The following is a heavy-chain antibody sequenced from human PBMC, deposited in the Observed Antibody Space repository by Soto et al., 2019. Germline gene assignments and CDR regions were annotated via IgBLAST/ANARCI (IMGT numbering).Heavy chain of an antibody. CDR3: ARHEGRGIKY. CDR1: VITCNNYL. CDR2: INNVASII. Sequence: VVSLILSCSFSVITCNNYLIHLILQTPGNGLVWVSHINNVASIINYADSVKGRFTISRDNDGNTVYLQMNSLGVEDTATYYCARHEGRGIKYWGQG. J-gene: IGHJ4*02. V-gene: IGHV3-74*01. D-gene: IGHD3-3*02.